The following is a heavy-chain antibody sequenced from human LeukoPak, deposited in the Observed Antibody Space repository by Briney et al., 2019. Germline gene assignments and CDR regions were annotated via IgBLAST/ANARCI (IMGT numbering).Heavy chain of an antibody. D-gene: IGHD2-21*02. J-gene: IGHJ3*02. CDR1: GFTFGDYA. Sequence: GGSLRLSCTASGFTFGDYAMSWFRQAPGKGLEWVGFIRRKAYGGTTEYAASVKGRFTISRDDSKSIAYLQMNSLKTEDTAVYYCTRYEKAYCGGDCLDAFDIWGQGTMVTVSS. CDR3: TRYEKAYCGGDCLDAFDI. V-gene: IGHV3-49*03. CDR2: IRRKAYGGTT.